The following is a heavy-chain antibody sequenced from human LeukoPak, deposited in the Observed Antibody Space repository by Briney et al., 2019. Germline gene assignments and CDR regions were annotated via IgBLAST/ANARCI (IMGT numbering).Heavy chain of an antibody. Sequence: SVKLSCNASGRTFSRYAPSWLRQAPRHGIEWMGRIIPILGIAKYAKKSQGRVTIPADKSTSTDYMELSSLRAEDTAVYYCAIAVGGAEYFQHWGQGTLVTVAS. D-gene: IGHD3-16*01. V-gene: IGHV1-69*04. CDR3: AIAVGGAEYFQH. CDR2: IIPILGIA. J-gene: IGHJ1*01. CDR1: GRTFSRYA.